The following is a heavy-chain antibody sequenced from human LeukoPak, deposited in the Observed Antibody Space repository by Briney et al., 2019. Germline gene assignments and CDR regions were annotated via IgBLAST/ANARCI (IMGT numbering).Heavy chain of an antibody. Sequence: PGGSLRLSCAASGFXFSDYYISWIRQAPGKGLEWVSYISSSSSYTNYADSVKGRFTISRDNAKNSLYLQMNSLRAEDTAVYYCARVRKYSSGWYDAFDIWGQGTMVTVSS. CDR1: GFXFSDYY. D-gene: IGHD6-19*01. CDR3: ARVRKYSSGWYDAFDI. J-gene: IGHJ3*02. CDR2: ISSSSSYT. V-gene: IGHV3-11*05.